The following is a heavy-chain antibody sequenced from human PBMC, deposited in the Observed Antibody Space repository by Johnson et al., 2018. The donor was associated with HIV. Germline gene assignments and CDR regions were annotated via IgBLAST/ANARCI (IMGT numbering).Heavy chain of an antibody. Sequence: VQLVESGGGLVQPGRSLRLSCSASGFTFDDYAMHWVRQAPGKGLEWVANINLDGSEKNYVDSVKGRFTISRDNAKNSLYLQMNSLRVEDTAVYYCARVAWFAFDLWGQGTMVTVSS. CDR2: INLDGSEK. V-gene: IGHV3-7*03. CDR3: ARVAWFAFDL. J-gene: IGHJ3*01. D-gene: IGHD3-10*01. CDR1: GFTFDDYA.